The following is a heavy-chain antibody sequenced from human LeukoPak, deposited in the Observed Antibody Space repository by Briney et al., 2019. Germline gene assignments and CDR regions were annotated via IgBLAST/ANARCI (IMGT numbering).Heavy chain of an antibody. V-gene: IGHV3-21*01. Sequence: PGGALRLSCAASGFIFSSYSMNWVRQAPGKGLEWVSSISSSSIYIYFADSVKGRFTISRDNAKNSLYLQMNSLRVEDTAVYYCARSIGGGAFDIWGQGTMVTGSS. CDR3: ARSIGGGAFDI. CDR2: ISSSSIYI. CDR1: GFIFSSYS. J-gene: IGHJ3*02. D-gene: IGHD6-6*01.